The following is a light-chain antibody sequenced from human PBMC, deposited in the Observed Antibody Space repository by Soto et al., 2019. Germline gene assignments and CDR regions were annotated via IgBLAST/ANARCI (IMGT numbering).Light chain of an antibody. V-gene: IGLV1-40*01. J-gene: IGLJ3*02. CDR1: SSNIGAGYD. Sequence: QAVVTQPPSVSGAPGQRVTISCSGSSSNIGAGYDVHWYQQLPGTAPKLLISANNIRPSGVPDRFSGSKSGTSASLAITGLQAEDEADYYCQSYDSSLSGSGVFGGGTKVTVL. CDR3: QSYDSSLSGSGV. CDR2: ANN.